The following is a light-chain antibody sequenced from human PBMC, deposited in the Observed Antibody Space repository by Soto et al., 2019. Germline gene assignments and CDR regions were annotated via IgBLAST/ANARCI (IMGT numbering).Light chain of an antibody. V-gene: IGKV3-20*01. CDR2: AAS. CDR3: QQCGSSPWT. J-gene: IGKJ1*01. CDR1: QSVSSYY. Sequence: DILVSQPPGFVSLCKGEPALLSYTASQSVSSYYLAWYQQKPGQAPRLLIYAASSRATGIPDRFSGSGSGTDFTLTISRLEPEDFAVYYCQQCGSSPWTVGQGTKVDIK.